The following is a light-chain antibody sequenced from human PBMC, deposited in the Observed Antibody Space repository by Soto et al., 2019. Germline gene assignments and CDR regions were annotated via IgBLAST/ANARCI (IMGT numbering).Light chain of an antibody. J-gene: IGKJ1*01. CDR3: QQRSHWAPWT. CDR2: DAS. V-gene: IGKV3-11*01. Sequence: EVVLTQSPATLSLSPGERATLSCRASQSVNINLAWYQQKAGQAPRLLIYDASNRATGVPARFSGSGSGTDLTLTISSLAPEDFAVYYCQQRSHWAPWTFGQGTKVEIK. CDR1: QSVNIN.